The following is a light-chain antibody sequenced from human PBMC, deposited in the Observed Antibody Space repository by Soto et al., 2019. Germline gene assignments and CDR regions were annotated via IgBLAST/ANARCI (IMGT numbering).Light chain of an antibody. Sequence: EMVMTQSPATLSVSPGERATLSCRASQSVRNVAWYQQKPGQAPRLLIYSISTRATGIPARLSGSGSGTDFTLTISSLQSEDSAVYYCQQYNNWPLYTFGQGTKLEIK. CDR1: QSVRN. CDR3: QQYNNWPLYT. V-gene: IGKV3-15*01. CDR2: SIS. J-gene: IGKJ2*01.